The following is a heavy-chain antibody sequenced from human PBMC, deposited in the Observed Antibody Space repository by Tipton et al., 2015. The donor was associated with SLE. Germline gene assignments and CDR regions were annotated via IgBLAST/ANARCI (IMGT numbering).Heavy chain of an antibody. D-gene: IGHD2-8*01. CDR1: GGSISTSNNY. CDR3: ARHDTNYGRNWFDP. CDR2: IYYSGNT. V-gene: IGHV4-39*01. Sequence: TLSLTCTVSGGSISTSNNYWDWIRQAPGKRLEWIGTIYYSGNTYYIPSLQSRVTMSVDTSKNHFSLKLSSVTAADTAVYYCARHDTNYGRNWFDPWGQGTLVTVSS. J-gene: IGHJ5*02.